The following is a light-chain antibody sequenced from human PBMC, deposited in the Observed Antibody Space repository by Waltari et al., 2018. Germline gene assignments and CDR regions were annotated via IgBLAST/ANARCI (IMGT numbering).Light chain of an antibody. CDR1: SIDVGAYNY. Sequence: QSALTQPASVSGSPGQSITIPCTGTSIDVGAYNYVSWYQKHPGKAPTLMIYDVTHRPSEVSDRFSGSKSGNTASLTISGLQAEDEADYYCSSYTTSNTVVFGGGTKLTVL. V-gene: IGLV2-14*01. J-gene: IGLJ2*01. CDR3: SSYTTSNTVV. CDR2: DVT.